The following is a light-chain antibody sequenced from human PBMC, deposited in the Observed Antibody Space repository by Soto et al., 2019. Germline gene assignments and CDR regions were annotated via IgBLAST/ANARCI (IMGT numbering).Light chain of an antibody. CDR3: GSFAGGNTFV. Sequence: QSALTQPPSASGSPGQSVTISCTGTSSDVGAYNYVSWYQHHPGKAPKLIIYQVSKRPSGVPDRFSGSKSGNTASLTVSGLQSEDEADYYCGSFAGGNTFVFGTGTKVTV. CDR2: QVS. CDR1: SSDVGAYNY. J-gene: IGLJ1*01. V-gene: IGLV2-8*01.